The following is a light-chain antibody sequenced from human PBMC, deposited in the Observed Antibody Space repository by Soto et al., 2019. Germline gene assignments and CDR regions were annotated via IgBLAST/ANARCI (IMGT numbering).Light chain of an antibody. CDR3: QQSYSTLLT. V-gene: IGKV1-39*01. CDR1: QSISSY. CDR2: AAS. Sequence: SPSSLSASVGDRVTITCRASQSISSYLNWYQQKPGKAPKLLIYAASSLQSGVPSRFSGSGSGTDFTLTISSLQPEDFATYYCQQSYSTLLTFGGGTMVDIK. J-gene: IGKJ4*01.